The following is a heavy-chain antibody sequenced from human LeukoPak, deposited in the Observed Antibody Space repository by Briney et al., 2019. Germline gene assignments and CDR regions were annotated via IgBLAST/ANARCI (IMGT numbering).Heavy chain of an antibody. V-gene: IGHV1-18*01. Sequence: ASVKVSCKASGYTFSSYGISWVRQAPGQGLEWMGWISAYNGDTNYAQKVQGRVTMTTDTSTSTAYMELRSLRSDDTAVYYCARDRYEWIEGGNWFDPWGQGTLVTVSS. D-gene: IGHD1-20*01. CDR1: GYTFSSYG. CDR2: ISAYNGDT. J-gene: IGHJ5*02. CDR3: ARDRYEWIEGGNWFDP.